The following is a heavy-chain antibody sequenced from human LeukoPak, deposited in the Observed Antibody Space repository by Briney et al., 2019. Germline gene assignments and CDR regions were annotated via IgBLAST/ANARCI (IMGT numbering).Heavy chain of an antibody. V-gene: IGHV3-21*01. CDR3: ARELEEGLSRPYYDFWSGYYFYYYYGMDV. CDR2: ISSSSSYI. Sequence: KSGGSLRLSCAASGFTFSSYSMNWVRQAPGKGLEWVSSISSSSSYIYYADSVKGRFTISRDNAKNSLYLQMNSLRAEDTAVYYCARELEEGLSRPYYDFWSGYYFYYYYGMDVWGQGTTVTVSS. D-gene: IGHD3-3*01. CDR1: GFTFSSYS. J-gene: IGHJ6*02.